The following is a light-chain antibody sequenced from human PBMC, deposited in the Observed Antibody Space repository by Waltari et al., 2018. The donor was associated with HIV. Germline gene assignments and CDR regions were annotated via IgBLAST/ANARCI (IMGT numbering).Light chain of an antibody. V-gene: IGLV2-23*02. CDR3: CSYAGRSTHV. CDR1: SSDVGSYNV. Sequence: QSALTQPASVSGSPGQSITISCTGTSSDVGSYNVVSWYQQHPGKAPQLMIYEVTKRPSGVSKRFSGSKSGNTASLTISGLQAEDEADYYCCSYAGRSTHVFGTGTKVTVL. CDR2: EVT. J-gene: IGLJ1*01.